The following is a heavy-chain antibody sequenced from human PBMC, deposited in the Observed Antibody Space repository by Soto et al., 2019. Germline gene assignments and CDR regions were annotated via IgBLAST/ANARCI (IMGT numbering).Heavy chain of an antibody. V-gene: IGHV3-21*01. CDR2: ISSRSNQI. CDR3: AKDRGLGSPVSGGLGV. D-gene: IGHD3-10*01. Sequence: PGESLKISCAASGFTFNNYNMNWVRQGPGKGLEWVASISSRSNQIFHADSVKGRFTISRDNAKNSVFLQMNSLRPEDTAVYYCAKDRGLGSPVSGGLGVWGQGTTVTVSS. CDR1: GFTFNNYN. J-gene: IGHJ6*02.